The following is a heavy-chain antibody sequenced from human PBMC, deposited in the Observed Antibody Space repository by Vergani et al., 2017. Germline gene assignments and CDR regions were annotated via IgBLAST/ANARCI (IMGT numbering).Heavy chain of an antibody. CDR1: GGSISSSSYY. D-gene: IGHD3-22*01. J-gene: IGHJ3*02. CDR2: IYYSGST. CDR3: ARGAYYDSSGYPFDAFDI. V-gene: IGHV4-39*07. Sequence: QLQLQESGPGLVKPSETLSLTCTVSGGSISSSSYYWGWIRQPPGKGLEWIGSIYYSGSTYYNPSLKSRVTISVDTSKNQFSLKLISVTAADTAVYYCARGAYYDSSGYPFDAFDIWGQGTMVTVSS.